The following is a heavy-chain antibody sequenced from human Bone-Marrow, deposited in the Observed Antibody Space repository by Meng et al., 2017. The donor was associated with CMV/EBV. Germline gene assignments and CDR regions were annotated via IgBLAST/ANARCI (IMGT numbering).Heavy chain of an antibody. J-gene: IGHJ4*02. Sequence: GGSLRLSCAASGFTFSNAWMSWVRQAPGKGLEWVGRIKSKTDGRTTDYAAPVKGRFTISRDDSKNTLYLQMNSLKTEDTAVYYCTTDLVTYINADIDYWGQGTLVTVSS. CDR2: IKSKTDGRTT. CDR3: TTDLVTYINADIDY. CDR1: GFTFSNAW. V-gene: IGHV3-15*01. D-gene: IGHD3-9*01.